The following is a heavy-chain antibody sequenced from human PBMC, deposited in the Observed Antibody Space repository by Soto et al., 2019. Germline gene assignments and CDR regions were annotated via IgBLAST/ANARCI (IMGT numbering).Heavy chain of an antibody. Sequence: GESLKISCAASGFTVSSNYMSWVRQAPGKGLEWVSVIYSGGSTYYADSVKGRFTISRDNSKHTLYLQMSSLRVEDTAVYYCAKDPEGYCSSTRCYTYHGLDVWGQGTTVTVSS. V-gene: IGHV3-53*05. D-gene: IGHD2-2*01. J-gene: IGHJ6*02. CDR3: AKDPEGYCSSTRCYTYHGLDV. CDR2: IYSGGST. CDR1: GFTVSSNY.